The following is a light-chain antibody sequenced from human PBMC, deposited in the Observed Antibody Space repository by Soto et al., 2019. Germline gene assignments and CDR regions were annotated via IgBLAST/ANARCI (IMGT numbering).Light chain of an antibody. CDR2: KAS. J-gene: IGKJ1*01. V-gene: IGKV1-5*03. Sequence: DIQMTQSPSSLSASVGDRVTITCRASQTISSWLAWYQQKPGEAPELLIYKASSLQSGVPSRFSGSGSGTEFTLTISGLQPDDFATYYCQQYNSYPWTFGLGTKVEIK. CDR3: QQYNSYPWT. CDR1: QTISSW.